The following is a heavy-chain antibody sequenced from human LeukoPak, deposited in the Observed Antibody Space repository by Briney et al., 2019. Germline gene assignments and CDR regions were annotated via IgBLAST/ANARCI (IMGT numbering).Heavy chain of an antibody. V-gene: IGHV3-23*01. CDR2: ISGSGGST. J-gene: IGHJ4*02. Sequence: GSLRLSCAASGFTFSSYAMSWVRQAPGKGLEWVSAISGSGGSTYYADSVRGRFTISRDNSKNTLYPQMNSLRAEDTAVYYCARDLGSRPYDSSGFPPDYWGQGTLVTVSS. CDR3: ARDLGSRPYDSSGFPPDY. CDR1: GFTFSSYA. D-gene: IGHD3-22*01.